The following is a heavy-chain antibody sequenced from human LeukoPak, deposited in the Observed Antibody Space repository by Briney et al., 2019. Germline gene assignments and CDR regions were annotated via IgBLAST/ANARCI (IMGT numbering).Heavy chain of an antibody. CDR3: ARKGSSGLTFDY. CDR2: ITAYNGNT. D-gene: IGHD6-19*01. J-gene: IGHJ4*02. Sequence: ASVNVSCKASGYTFTSYDISWVRQAPGQGLEWMGWITAYNGNTNYAQKLQGRVTMTTDTSTSTAYMELRSLRSDDTAVYYCARKGSSGLTFDYWGQGTLVTVSS. V-gene: IGHV1-18*01. CDR1: GYTFTSYD.